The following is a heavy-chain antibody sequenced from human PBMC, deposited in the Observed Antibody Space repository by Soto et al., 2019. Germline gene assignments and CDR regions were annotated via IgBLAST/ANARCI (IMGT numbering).Heavy chain of an antibody. CDR2: IYYSGST. CDR1: GGSISSYY. V-gene: IGHV4-59*08. Sequence: SETLSLTCTVSGGSISSYYWSWIRQPPGKGLEWIGYIYYSGSTNYNPSLKSRVTISVDTSKNQFSLKLSSVTAADTAVYYCAGSKGIAAAALDYWGQGTLVTVSS. CDR3: AGSKGIAAAALDY. D-gene: IGHD6-13*01. J-gene: IGHJ4*02.